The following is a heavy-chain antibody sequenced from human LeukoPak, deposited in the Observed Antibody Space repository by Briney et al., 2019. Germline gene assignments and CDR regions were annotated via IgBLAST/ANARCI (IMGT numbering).Heavy chain of an antibody. J-gene: IGHJ4*02. CDR1: GYTFTDYY. CDR3: ARESGSYKDY. V-gene: IGHV1-2*06. D-gene: IGHD1-26*01. Sequence: ASVQVSCKASGYTFTDYYMHYVRQAPGQGLEWMGRINPNSGAADYAQKFQGRVTMTRDTSISTAYMDLSSLKSDDTAVYYCARESGSYKDYWGQGTLVTVSS. CDR2: INPNSGAA.